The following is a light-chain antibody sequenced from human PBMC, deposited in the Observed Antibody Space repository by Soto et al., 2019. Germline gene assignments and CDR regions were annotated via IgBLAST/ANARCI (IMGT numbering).Light chain of an antibody. V-gene: IGKV3-11*01. CDR1: QSIGNY. Sequence: EIVLTQSPATLSLSPGERATLSCRASQSIGNYLGWYQQKPGQAPRLLIYDASRRATGIPARFSGSGSGTVFALAISSLEPEDFAIYYCQQRSNWPVTFGLGTRLEIK. CDR3: QQRSNWPVT. J-gene: IGKJ5*01. CDR2: DAS.